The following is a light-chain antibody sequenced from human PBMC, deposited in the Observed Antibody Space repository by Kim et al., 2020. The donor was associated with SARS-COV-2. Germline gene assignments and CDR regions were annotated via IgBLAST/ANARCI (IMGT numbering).Light chain of an antibody. CDR3: QTWGTGIAV. CDR2: LNSDGSH. V-gene: IGLV4-69*01. CDR1: SGHSSYA. Sequence: SVKRTGTLSSGHSSYAMAGHQQQPEKGPRYLMKLNSDGSHSKGDGIPDRFAGSSSGAERYLTISSLQSEDEADYYCQTWGTGIAVFGGGTQLTVL. J-gene: IGLJ7*01.